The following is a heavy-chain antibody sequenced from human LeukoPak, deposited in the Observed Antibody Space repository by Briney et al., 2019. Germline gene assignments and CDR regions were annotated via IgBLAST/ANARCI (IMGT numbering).Heavy chain of an antibody. CDR1: GFTFSSYA. V-gene: IGHV3-23*01. Sequence: PGGSLRLSCAASGFTFSSYAMSWVRQAPGKGLEWVSAISGSGGSTYYADSVKGRYTISRDNSKNTLYLQMNSLRAEDTAVYYCAKGGSSGSYRPYWYFDLWGRGTLVTVSS. CDR3: AKGGSSGSYRPYWYFDL. CDR2: ISGSGGST. D-gene: IGHD1-26*01. J-gene: IGHJ2*01.